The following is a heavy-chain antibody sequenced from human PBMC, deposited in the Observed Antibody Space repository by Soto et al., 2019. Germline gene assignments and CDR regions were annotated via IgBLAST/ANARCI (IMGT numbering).Heavy chain of an antibody. CDR3: ATSGTFAFDD. V-gene: IGHV3-30*03. J-gene: IGHJ4*02. CDR1: GFSFSNYG. Sequence: QVQLVESGGGVVQPGTSLRLSCAASGFSFSNYGMVWVRQAPGKGLDWVAIISYDTTNKYYADSVKGRFTISGDNSKNTVYVQMNSLRTEDTAVYYCATSGTFAFDDWGQGTLVTVSS. D-gene: IGHD1-26*01. CDR2: ISYDTTNK.